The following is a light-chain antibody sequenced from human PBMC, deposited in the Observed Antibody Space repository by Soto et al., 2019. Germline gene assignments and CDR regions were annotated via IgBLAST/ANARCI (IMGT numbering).Light chain of an antibody. V-gene: IGKV3-20*01. CDR1: QSVSSAY. Sequence: EIVLTQSPGTLSLSPGERATLSCRASQSVSSAYLAWYQHKPGQPPTLLIYAASSRVTGIPDRFSGSGSGTDFTPAISSLEPEAFAVYYCQPYGSSSTWTFGQGTKVYIK. CDR2: AAS. CDR3: QPYGSSSTWT. J-gene: IGKJ1*01.